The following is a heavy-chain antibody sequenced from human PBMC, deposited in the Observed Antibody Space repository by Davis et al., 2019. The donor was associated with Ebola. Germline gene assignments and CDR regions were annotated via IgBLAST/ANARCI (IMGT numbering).Heavy chain of an antibody. CDR1: GFVFDDHA. D-gene: IGHD2-2*01. CDR2: INWNSSFI. Sequence: SLKISCTGSGFVFDDHAIHWVRQAPGKGLEWVAGINWNSSFIVYVDSVKGRFTISRDNDKNSVYLQMNNLRVEDTALYYCAKGGDFPTSSLNHFYYGVDAWGQGTTVTVSS. CDR3: AKGGDFPTSSLNHFYYGVDA. J-gene: IGHJ6*02. V-gene: IGHV3-9*01.